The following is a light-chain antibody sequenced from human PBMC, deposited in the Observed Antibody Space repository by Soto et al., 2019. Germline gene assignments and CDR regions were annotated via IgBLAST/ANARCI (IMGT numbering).Light chain of an antibody. CDR1: HFILHITGETF. V-gene: IGKV2D-29*02. CDR3: MQSTQLPPT. CDR2: EVS. Sequence: VMTQTPLFLSVAHGQAASISCMSSHFILHITGETFLFWYLQKPGQSPQLLIYEVSTRVSGVPDRFSGSGSGTDFTLEISRVETDDVGIYYCMQSTQLPPTFGQGTRLEI. J-gene: IGKJ5*01.